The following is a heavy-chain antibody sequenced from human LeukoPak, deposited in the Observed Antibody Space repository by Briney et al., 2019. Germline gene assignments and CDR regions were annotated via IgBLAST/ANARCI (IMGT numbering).Heavy chain of an antibody. CDR3: AARYYYDSSGSDY. D-gene: IGHD3-22*01. CDR2: IYYSGST. CDR1: GYSISSGYY. J-gene: IGHJ4*02. Sequence: SETLSLTCTVSGYSISSGYYWSWIRQPPGKGLEWIGYIYYSGSTNYNPSLKSRVTISVDTSKNQFSLKLSSVTAADTAVYYCAARYYYDSSGSDYWGQGTLVTVSS. V-gene: IGHV4-61*01.